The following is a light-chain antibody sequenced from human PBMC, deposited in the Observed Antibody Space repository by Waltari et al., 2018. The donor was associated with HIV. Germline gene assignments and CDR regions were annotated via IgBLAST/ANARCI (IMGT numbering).Light chain of an antibody. CDR3: QRYNSAPRT. CDR2: AAS. Sequence: DIQMTQSPSSLSGSVGDKITITCRASQDISNYVAWYQQKPGKIPQLLIYAASTLQSGVPSRFSCGGSGTEFNFTIRSLQPEDVGTYYCQRYNSAPRTFGQGSTV. CDR1: QDISNY. V-gene: IGKV1-27*01. J-gene: IGKJ1*01.